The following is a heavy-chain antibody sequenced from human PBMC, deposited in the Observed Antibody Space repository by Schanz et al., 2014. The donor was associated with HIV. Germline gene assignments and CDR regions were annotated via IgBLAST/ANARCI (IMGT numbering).Heavy chain of an antibody. CDR1: GFTFSSFG. CDR2: TWYDGSNK. Sequence: QVQLVESGGCVVQPGRSLRLSCAASGFTFSSFGMHWVRQAPGKGLEWVAVTWYDGSNKYYADSVKGRFTISRDNSKNTLFLQMNSLRAEDTAVYFCARDVAGCSGTSCYSDAFDIWGQGTLVTVSS. D-gene: IGHD2-2*01. V-gene: IGHV3-33*08. CDR3: ARDVAGCSGTSCYSDAFDI. J-gene: IGHJ3*02.